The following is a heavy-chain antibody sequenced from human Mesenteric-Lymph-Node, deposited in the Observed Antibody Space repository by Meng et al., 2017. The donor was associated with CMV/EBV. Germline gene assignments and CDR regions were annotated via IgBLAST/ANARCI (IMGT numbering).Heavy chain of an antibody. CDR1: GDSVTSYG. J-gene: IGHJ5*02. CDR2: INTNNGNT. CDR3: ARDRSGSRGFDP. Sequence: KGSGDSVTSYGISWVRQANGQGLEWIGRINTNNGNTKHAKKLQGKVTMTTETSTSTGYRELRSLRSEDTAVYYCARDRSGSRGFDPWGQGTLVTVSS. D-gene: IGHD3-3*01. V-gene: IGHV1-18*01.